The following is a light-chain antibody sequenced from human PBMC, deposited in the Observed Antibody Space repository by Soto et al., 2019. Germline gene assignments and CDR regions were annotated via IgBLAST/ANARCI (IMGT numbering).Light chain of an antibody. V-gene: IGKV1-12*01. Sequence: DIQMTQSPSTVSASVVDRVTITCRASQGISSWLAWYQQKPRKATKLMIYAASSLQSGVPSRFSGSGSGTDFTLTISSLEPEDFAVYYCQQRSNWPPLTFGGGTKVDIK. CDR2: AAS. CDR3: QQRSNWPPLT. J-gene: IGKJ4*01. CDR1: QGISSW.